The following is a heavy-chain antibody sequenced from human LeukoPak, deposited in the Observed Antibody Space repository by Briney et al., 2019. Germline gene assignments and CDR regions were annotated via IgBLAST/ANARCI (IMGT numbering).Heavy chain of an antibody. CDR1: GGSISSSTYY. CDR2: IYTSGST. Sequence: SETLSLTCTVSGGSISSSTYYWSWIRQPAGKGLEWIGRIYTSGSTNYNPSLKSRVTMSVDTSKNQFSLKLSSVTAADTAVYYCARADPGSYHLTFDYWGQGTLVTVSS. V-gene: IGHV4-61*02. J-gene: IGHJ4*01. D-gene: IGHD1-26*01. CDR3: ARADPGSYHLTFDY.